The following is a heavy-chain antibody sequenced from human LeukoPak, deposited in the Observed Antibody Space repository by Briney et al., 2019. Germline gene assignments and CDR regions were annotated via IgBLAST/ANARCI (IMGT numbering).Heavy chain of an antibody. J-gene: IGHJ6*04. Sequence: GASVKVSCKASGYTFTSYHMHWVRQPPGQGLEWMGIINPSGGSTSYAQKFEGRVTMTRDMSTSTVYMELSSLRSEDTAVYYCAELGITMIGGVWGKGTTVTISS. CDR1: GYTFTSYH. CDR2: INPSGGST. CDR3: AELGITMIGGV. D-gene: IGHD3-10*02. V-gene: IGHV1-46*01.